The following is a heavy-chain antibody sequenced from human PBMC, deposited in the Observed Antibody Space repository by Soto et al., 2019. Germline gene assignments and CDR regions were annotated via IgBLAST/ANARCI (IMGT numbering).Heavy chain of an antibody. CDR3: ARGTRYQLLYSPNDYGMDV. CDR1: GFTFSSYG. Sequence: GGSLRLSCAASGFTFSSYGMHWVRQAPGKGLEWVAVIWYDGSNKYYADSVKGRFTISRDNSKNTLYLQMNSLRAEDTAVYYCARGTRYQLLYSPNDYGMDVWGQGTTVTVSS. CDR2: IWYDGSNK. V-gene: IGHV3-33*01. D-gene: IGHD2-2*02. J-gene: IGHJ6*02.